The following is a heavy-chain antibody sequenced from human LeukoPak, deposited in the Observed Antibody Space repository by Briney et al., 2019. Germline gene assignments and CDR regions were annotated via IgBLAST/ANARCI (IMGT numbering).Heavy chain of an antibody. CDR1: GGSVSSGSYY. V-gene: IGHV4-61*01. J-gene: IGHJ4*02. CDR2: IYYSGST. CDR3: ARGLIAAAGMDY. D-gene: IGHD6-13*01. Sequence: PSETLSLTCTVSGGSVSSGSYYWSWIRQPPGKGPEWIGYIYYSGSTNYNPSLKSRVTISVDTSKNQFSLKLSSVTAADTAVYYCARGLIAAAGMDYWGQGTLVTVSS.